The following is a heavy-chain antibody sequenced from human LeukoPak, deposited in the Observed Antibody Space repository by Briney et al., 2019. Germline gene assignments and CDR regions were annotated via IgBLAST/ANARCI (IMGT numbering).Heavy chain of an antibody. Sequence: KTSETLSLTCTVSGGSISSGGYYWSWIRQHPGKGLEWIGYIYYSGSTYYNPSHKSRVTISVDTSKNQFSLKLSSVTAADTAVYYCARVNNRSVPAHYYYYMDVWGKGTTVTVSS. J-gene: IGHJ6*03. V-gene: IGHV4-31*03. CDR1: GGSISSGGYY. CDR3: ARVNNRSVPAHYYYYMDV. D-gene: IGHD2-2*01. CDR2: IYYSGST.